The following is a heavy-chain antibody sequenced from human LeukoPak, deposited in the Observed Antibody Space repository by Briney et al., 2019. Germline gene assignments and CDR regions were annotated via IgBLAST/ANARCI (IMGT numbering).Heavy chain of an antibody. V-gene: IGHV4-34*01. CDR3: ARENRLGYYHSLTGSADGFDI. D-gene: IGHD3-9*01. CDR2: INYSGST. CDR1: GGSFSSYY. Sequence: PSETLSLTCAVYGGSFSSYYWTWIRQPPGKGLEWIGEINYSGSTKYNPSLKSRVTISVDTSKNQFSLKLSSVTAADPAVYYCARENRLGYYHSLTGSADGFDIWGQGTMVSVSS. J-gene: IGHJ3*02.